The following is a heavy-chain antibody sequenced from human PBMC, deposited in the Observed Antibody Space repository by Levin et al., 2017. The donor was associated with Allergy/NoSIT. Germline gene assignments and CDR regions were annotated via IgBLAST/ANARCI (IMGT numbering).Heavy chain of an antibody. CDR1: GFTFSSYA. V-gene: IGHV3-23*01. CDR3: AKDGGNGDGAFDY. D-gene: IGHD4-17*01. J-gene: IGHJ4*02. Sequence: GGSLRLSCATSGFTFSSYAMSWVRQAPGKGLMWVSAISGSGASTFYADFVKGRFTISRDNSKNTLFLQVNSLRADDTAVYYCAKDGGNGDGAFDYWGQGTLVTVPS. CDR2: ISGSGAST.